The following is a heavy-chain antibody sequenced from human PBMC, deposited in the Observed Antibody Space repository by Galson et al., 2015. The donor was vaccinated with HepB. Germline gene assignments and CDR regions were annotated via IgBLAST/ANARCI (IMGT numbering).Heavy chain of an antibody. CDR1: GYTFTSYG. J-gene: IGHJ4*02. Sequence: SVKVSCKASGYTFTSYGISWVRQAPGQGLEWMGWISAYDGNTNYAQKLQGRVTMTTDTSTSTAYMELRSLRSDDTAVYYCARGHYCSSTSCYLGADDYWGQGTLVTVSS. V-gene: IGHV1-18*01. D-gene: IGHD2-2*01. CDR2: ISAYDGNT. CDR3: ARGHYCSSTSCYLGADDY.